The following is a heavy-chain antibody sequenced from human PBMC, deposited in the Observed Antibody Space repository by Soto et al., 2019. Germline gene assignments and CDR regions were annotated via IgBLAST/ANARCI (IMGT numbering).Heavy chain of an antibody. Sequence: LRLFCAASGFTFSSYGMHWVRQAPGKGLEWVAVIWYDGSNKYYADSVKGRFTISRDNSKNTLYLQMNSLRAEDTAVYYCARDSDHQFVDWGEGTLVPVSS. J-gene: IGHJ4*02. CDR2: IWYDGSNK. CDR3: ARDSDHQFVD. CDR1: GFTFSSYG. D-gene: IGHD3-10*01. V-gene: IGHV3-33*01.